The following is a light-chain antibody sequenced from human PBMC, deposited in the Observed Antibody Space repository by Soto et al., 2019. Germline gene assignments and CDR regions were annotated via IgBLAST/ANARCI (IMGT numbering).Light chain of an antibody. Sequence: EIVLTQSPVTLSLSPGERATLSCRASQSVNSKVAWYQQKPGQAPRLLIYGASTRATGIPARFSGSGSGTEFTLTISSLQSEDFAVYYCQQYNYWPPITFGQGTRLEIK. J-gene: IGKJ5*01. V-gene: IGKV3-15*01. CDR2: GAS. CDR3: QQYNYWPPIT. CDR1: QSVNSK.